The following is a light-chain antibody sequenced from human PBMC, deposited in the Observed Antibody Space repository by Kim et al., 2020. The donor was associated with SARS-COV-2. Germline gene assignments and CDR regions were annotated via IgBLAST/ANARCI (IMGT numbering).Light chain of an antibody. J-gene: IGLJ3*02. CDR1: DIGIES. CDR3: QVWDSSSHHLV. CDR2: YDS. V-gene: IGLV3-21*04. Sequence: APGMTAPIPRGVSDIGIESVRRYQQRPGQAPLLVIYYDSDRPSGIPERFSGSNSGNTATLTISRVDAGDEADYYCQVWDSSSHHLVFGGGTKLTVL.